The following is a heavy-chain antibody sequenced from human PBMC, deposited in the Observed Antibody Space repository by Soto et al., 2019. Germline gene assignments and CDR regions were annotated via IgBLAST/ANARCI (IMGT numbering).Heavy chain of an antibody. V-gene: IGHV5-51*01. Sequence: GESLKISCKGSGYSFPSYWIGWVRQMPGKGLELMGIIYPPDSDVRYSPSFQGQVTISVDKSINTAYLQWSSLKASDTATYYCARLAVTSSTHFDYWGQGTPVTVSS. CDR3: ARLAVTSSTHFDY. CDR1: GYSFPSYW. J-gene: IGHJ4*02. CDR2: IYPPDSDV. D-gene: IGHD2-21*02.